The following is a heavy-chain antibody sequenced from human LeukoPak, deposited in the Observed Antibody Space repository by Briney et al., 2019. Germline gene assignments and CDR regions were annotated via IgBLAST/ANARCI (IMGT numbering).Heavy chain of an antibody. Sequence: GGSQRLSCVASGFTFSSYAMSWVRQAPGKGLEWVSAISGSGDTTYYADSVKGRFTISRDNSKNTLYLQMNSLRAEDTAAYYCAKAMIVVVITAFDYWGQGTLVTVSS. CDR2: ISGSGDTT. J-gene: IGHJ4*02. CDR1: GFTFSSYA. CDR3: AKAMIVVVITAFDY. V-gene: IGHV3-23*01. D-gene: IGHD3-22*01.